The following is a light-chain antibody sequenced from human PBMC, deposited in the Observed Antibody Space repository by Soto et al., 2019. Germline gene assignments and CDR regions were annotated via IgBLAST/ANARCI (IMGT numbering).Light chain of an antibody. Sequence: IQLTQSPSSLSASVGDRVTITCRASQGISSYLAWYQQKPGKAPKLLIYAASTLQSGVPSRFSGSGSGTDFTLTISSLQPEDCATYCCQQLNSYPLTFGGATKVEIK. J-gene: IGKJ4*02. CDR3: QQLNSYPLT. CDR2: AAS. CDR1: QGISSY. V-gene: IGKV1-9*01.